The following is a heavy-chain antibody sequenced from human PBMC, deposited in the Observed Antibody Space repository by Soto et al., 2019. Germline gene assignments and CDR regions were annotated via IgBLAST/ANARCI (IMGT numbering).Heavy chain of an antibody. Sequence: PGGSLRLSCAASGFTISSYAMHWVRQAPGKGLAWVAVISYDGSNKYYADSEKGRFTISRDNSKNTLYLQMNSLRAEDTAVDYRANPIGLELYSFDSWGQGTQVT. CDR2: ISYDGSNK. CDR1: GFTISSYA. J-gene: IGHJ4*02. D-gene: IGHD1-7*01. CDR3: ANPIGLELYSFDS. V-gene: IGHV3-30-3*01.